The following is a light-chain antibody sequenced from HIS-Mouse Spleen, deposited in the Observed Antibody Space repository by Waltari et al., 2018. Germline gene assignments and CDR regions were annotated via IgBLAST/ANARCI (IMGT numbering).Light chain of an antibody. CDR2: DVS. J-gene: IGLJ2*01. CDR3: SSYTSSSTLVV. V-gene: IGLV2-14*03. Sequence: QSALTQPASVSGSPGQSITISCTGTSSDVGGYRYVLWYQQHPGKAPKLMIYDVSNRHSGVSNRFSGSKSGNTASLPISGLQAEDEADYYCSSYTSSSTLVVFGGGTKLTVL. CDR1: SSDVGGYRY.